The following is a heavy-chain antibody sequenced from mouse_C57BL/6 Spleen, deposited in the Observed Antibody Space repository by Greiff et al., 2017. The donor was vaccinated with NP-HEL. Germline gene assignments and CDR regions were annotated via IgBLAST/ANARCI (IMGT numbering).Heavy chain of an antibody. CDR1: GFTFSSYA. V-gene: IGHV5-9-1*02. CDR2: ISSGGDYI. D-gene: IGHD1-3*01. Sequence: EVHLVESGEGLVKPGGSLKLSCAASGFTFSSYAMSWVRQTPEKRLEWVAYISSGGDYIYYADTVKGRFTISRDNARNTLYLQMSSLKSEDTAMYYCTKVAPYYAMDYWGQGTSVTVSS. J-gene: IGHJ4*01. CDR3: TKVAPYYAMDY.